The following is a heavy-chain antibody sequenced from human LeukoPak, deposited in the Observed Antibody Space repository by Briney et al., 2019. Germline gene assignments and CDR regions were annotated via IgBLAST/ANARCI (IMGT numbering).Heavy chain of an antibody. D-gene: IGHD3-22*01. CDR1: GGSISSYY. CDR3: VRLDYYDSSAAWGFDY. CDR2: IYYSGST. V-gene: IGHV4-59*01. Sequence: SETLSLTCTVSGGSISSYYWSWIRQPPGKGLEWIGYIYYSGSTNYNPSLKSRVTISVDTSKNQFSLKLSSVTAADTAVYYCVRLDYYDSSAAWGFDYWGQGTLVTVSS. J-gene: IGHJ4*02.